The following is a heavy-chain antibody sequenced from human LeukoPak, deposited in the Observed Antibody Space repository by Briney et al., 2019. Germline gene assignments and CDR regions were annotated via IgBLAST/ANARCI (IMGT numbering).Heavy chain of an antibody. CDR3: ARGLCSSTSCYLSWFDP. J-gene: IGHJ5*02. D-gene: IGHD2-2*01. CDR1: GYTFTSYG. V-gene: IGHV1-18*01. CDR2: ISAYNGNT. Sequence: ASVKVSCKASGYTFTSYGISWVRQAPGQGLEWMGWISAYNGNTNYAQKLQGRVTMTTDTSTSTAYMELSSLRSEDTAVYYCARGLCSSTSCYLSWFDPWGQGTLVTVSS.